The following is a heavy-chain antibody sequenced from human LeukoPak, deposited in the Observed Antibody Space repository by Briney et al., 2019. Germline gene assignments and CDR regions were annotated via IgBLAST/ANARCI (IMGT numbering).Heavy chain of an antibody. J-gene: IGHJ4*02. CDR1: GYTFTSYY. CDR3: ARDSPPDYGDTSFDY. Sequence: ASVKVSCKASGYTFTSYYIHWVRQAPGQGLEWMGIINPSGGSTTYAQKFQGRVTMTRDMSTSTVYMELSSLRSEDTAVYYCARDSPPDYGDTSFDYWGQGTLVTVSS. D-gene: IGHD4-17*01. V-gene: IGHV1-46*01. CDR2: INPSGGST.